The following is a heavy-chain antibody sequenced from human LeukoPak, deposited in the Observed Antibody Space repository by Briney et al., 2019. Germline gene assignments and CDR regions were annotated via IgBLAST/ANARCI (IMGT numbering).Heavy chain of an antibody. CDR1: GFTVSSNY. V-gene: IGHV3-66*02. CDR3: AGAGTNYYDYYYYMDV. D-gene: IGHD6-13*01. CDR2: IYSGGST. J-gene: IGHJ6*03. Sequence: GGSLRLSCAASGFTVSSNYMSWVRQAPGKGLVWVSVIYSGGSTYYADSVKGRFTISRDNSKNTLYLQMNSLRAEDTAVYYCAGAGTNYYDYYYYMDVWGKGTTVTVSS.